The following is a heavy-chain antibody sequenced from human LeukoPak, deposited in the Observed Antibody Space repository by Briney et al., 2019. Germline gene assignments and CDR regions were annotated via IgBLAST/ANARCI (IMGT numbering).Heavy chain of an antibody. D-gene: IGHD2/OR15-2a*01. CDR1: GFTFSDYY. J-gene: IGHJ4*02. Sequence: PGGSLRLSCATSGFTFSDYYMSWIRQAPGKGLEWISFISSTGSSIYYADSVKGRFTISRDNANNLVYLQMNDLRLDDSAIYYCASPPTMTGSKWGKGTLVTVSS. V-gene: IGHV3-11*01. CDR2: ISSTGSSI. CDR3: ASPPTMTGSK.